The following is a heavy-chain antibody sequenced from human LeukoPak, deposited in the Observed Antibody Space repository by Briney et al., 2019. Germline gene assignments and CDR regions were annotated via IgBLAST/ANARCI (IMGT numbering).Heavy chain of an antibody. CDR3: ARVDSQWLLSRGGWFDP. D-gene: IGHD6-19*01. Sequence: GASVKVSCKASGGTFTSYTISWVRQAPGQGLEWMGRIIPILGIANYAQKFQGRVTITADTSTSTAYMELSSLRSEDTAVYYCARVDSQWLLSRGGWFDPWGQGTLVTVSS. J-gene: IGHJ5*02. CDR2: IIPILGIA. CDR1: GGTFTSYT. V-gene: IGHV1-69*02.